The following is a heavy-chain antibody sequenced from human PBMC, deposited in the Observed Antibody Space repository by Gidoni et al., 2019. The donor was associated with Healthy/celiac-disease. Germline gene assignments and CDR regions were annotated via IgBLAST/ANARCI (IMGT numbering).Heavy chain of an antibody. V-gene: IGHV3-21*01. CDR1: GFTFSSYS. J-gene: IGHJ4*02. CDR3: ARGVIAVAGPGDY. CDR2: ISDSSSDI. D-gene: IGHD6-19*01. Sequence: EVQLVASGGGLVTPGGSLRLSCAASGFTFSSYSMNWVRQAPGKGLEWVSSISDSSSDIYYADSVKGRFTISRDNAKNSLYLQMNSLRAEDTAVYYCARGVIAVAGPGDYWGQGTLVTVSS.